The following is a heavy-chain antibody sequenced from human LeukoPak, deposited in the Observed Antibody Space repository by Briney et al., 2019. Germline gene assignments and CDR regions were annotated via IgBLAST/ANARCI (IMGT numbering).Heavy chain of an antibody. CDR1: GYTFAGYY. J-gene: IGHJ4*02. D-gene: IGHD2-21*02. V-gene: IGHV1-2*02. CDR3: ASLIIDGVTDFDY. CDR2: INPNSGGT. Sequence: GASVKVSCKASGYTFAGYYMHWVRQAPGQGLEWMGWINPNSGGTNYAQKFQGRVTMTWDTSVTTAYMELSGLRSDDTAVYYCASLIIDGVTDFDYWGQGTLVTVSS.